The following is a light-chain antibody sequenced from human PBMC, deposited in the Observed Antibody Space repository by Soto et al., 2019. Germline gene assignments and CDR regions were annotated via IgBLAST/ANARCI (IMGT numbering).Light chain of an antibody. V-gene: IGKV3-11*01. CDR2: DAS. J-gene: IGKJ4*01. CDR1: QSVSRS. CDR3: QQRSDWLT. Sequence: EIVLTQSPATLSLSPGERATLSCRASQSVSRSLAWYQQKPGQAPRLLIYDASNRATGIPARFSGSGSGTDFALAIHSLAPEVFAIYYCQQRSDWLTFGGGTKVEIK.